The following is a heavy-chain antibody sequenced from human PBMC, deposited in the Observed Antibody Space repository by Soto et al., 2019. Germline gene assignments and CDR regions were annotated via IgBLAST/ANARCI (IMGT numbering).Heavy chain of an antibody. CDR1: GFTFSSYG. CDR3: AKDHGSSGYSSGWYRYYYYYYGMDV. Sequence: QVQLVESGGGVVQPGRSLRLSCAASGFTFSSYGMHWVRQAPGKGLEWVAVISYDGSNKYYADSVKGRFTISRDNSKNTLYLQMNSLRAEDRAVYYCAKDHGSSGYSSGWYRYYYYYYGMDVWGQGTTVTVSS. CDR2: ISYDGSNK. J-gene: IGHJ6*02. V-gene: IGHV3-30*18. D-gene: IGHD6-19*01.